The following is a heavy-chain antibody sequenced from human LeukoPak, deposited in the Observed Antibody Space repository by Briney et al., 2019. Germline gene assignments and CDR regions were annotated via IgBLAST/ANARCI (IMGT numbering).Heavy chain of an antibody. CDR1: GYTFTGYY. D-gene: IGHD6-13*01. CDR3: ASTPRIPAAGTIDY. Sequence: ASVKVSCKASGYTFTGYYMHWVRQAPGQGLEWMGIINPRGGSTSYAQKLQGRVTMTRDTSTSTVYMELSSLRSEDTAVYYCASTPRIPAAGTIDYWGQGTLVTVSA. CDR2: INPRGGST. J-gene: IGHJ4*02. V-gene: IGHV1-46*01.